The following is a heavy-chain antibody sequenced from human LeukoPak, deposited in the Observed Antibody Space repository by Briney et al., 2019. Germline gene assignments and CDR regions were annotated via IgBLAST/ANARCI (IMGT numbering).Heavy chain of an antibody. CDR3: ARAAITAAGPFDY. CDR1: GFTFSSYS. D-gene: IGHD6-13*01. Sequence: GGSLRLSCAASGFTFSSYSMNWVRQAPGKGLEWVSSISSSSSYIYYADSVKGRFTISRDNAKNSLYLQMNSLRAEDTAVYYCARAAITAAGPFDYWGQGTLVTVSS. V-gene: IGHV3-21*01. CDR2: ISSSSSYI. J-gene: IGHJ4*02.